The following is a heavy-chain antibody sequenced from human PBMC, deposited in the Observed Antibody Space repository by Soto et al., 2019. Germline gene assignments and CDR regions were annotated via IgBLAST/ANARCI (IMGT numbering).Heavy chain of an antibody. Sequence: SVKVSCKASGGTFSSYAISWVRQAPGQGLEWMGGIIPIFGTANYAQKFQGRVAITADESTSTAYMELSSLRSEDTAVYYCARGVAAAGPFYYYYYYGMDVWGQGTTVTVSS. D-gene: IGHD6-13*01. CDR2: IIPIFGTA. J-gene: IGHJ6*02. CDR3: ARGVAAAGPFYYYYYYGMDV. CDR1: GGTFSSYA. V-gene: IGHV1-69*13.